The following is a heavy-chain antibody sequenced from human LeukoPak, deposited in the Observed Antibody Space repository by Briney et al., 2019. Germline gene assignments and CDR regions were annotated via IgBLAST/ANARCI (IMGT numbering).Heavy chain of an antibody. CDR3: ARDGDFWSGYDPSIWDY. Sequence: QSGGSLRLSCAASGFTFSSYSMNWVRQAPGKGLEWVSYISSSSSTIYYADSVKGRFTISRDNAKNSLYLQMNSLRAEDTAVYYCARDGDFWSGYDPSIWDYWGQRTLVTVSS. J-gene: IGHJ4*02. CDR1: GFTFSSYS. V-gene: IGHV3-48*01. CDR2: ISSSSSTI. D-gene: IGHD3-3*01.